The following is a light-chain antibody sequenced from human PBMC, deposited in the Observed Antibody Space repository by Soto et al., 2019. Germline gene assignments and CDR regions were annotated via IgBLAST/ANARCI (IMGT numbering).Light chain of an antibody. CDR1: QSISTW. CDR2: EAS. Sequence: DIQMTQSPSTLSASVGDRVTITCRASQSISTWLAWYQQKPGTAPKLLIYEASTLERGVPSRFSGVRSGTEFTLGVSSLQPDDFATYYCQQYNDSVPYTFGQGTRLEIK. J-gene: IGKJ5*01. V-gene: IGKV1-5*03. CDR3: QQYNDSVPYT.